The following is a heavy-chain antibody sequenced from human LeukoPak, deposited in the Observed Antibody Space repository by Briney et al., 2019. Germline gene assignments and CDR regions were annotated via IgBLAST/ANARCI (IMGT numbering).Heavy chain of an antibody. CDR1: GGSISPYY. CDR3: ARQPYYYDSTYYYYMDV. Sequence: SETLSLTCTVSGGSISPYYWSWIRQPPGKGLEWIGYVYYTGSTDYNPSLKSRVTISVDTSKNQFSLKLSSVTAADTAVYYCARQPYYYDSTYYYYMDVWGKGTTVTVSS. CDR2: VYYTGST. V-gene: IGHV4-59*01. J-gene: IGHJ6*03. D-gene: IGHD3-22*01.